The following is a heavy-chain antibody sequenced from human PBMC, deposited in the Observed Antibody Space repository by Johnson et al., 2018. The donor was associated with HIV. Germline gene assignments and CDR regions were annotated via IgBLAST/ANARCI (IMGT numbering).Heavy chain of an antibody. J-gene: IGHJ3*02. CDR1: GFPFDDYA. V-gene: IGHV3-9*01. CDR3: ARLNIAFDI. CDR2: ISWNSGSI. Sequence: QLVESGGGVVPPGGSLRLSCAASGFPFDDYAMHWVRQAPGKGLEWVSGISWNSGSIGYVDSVKGRFTISRDNAKKSLYLQMNSLRVEDTAVYYCARLNIAFDIWGQGTMVTVSS. D-gene: IGHD2/OR15-2a*01.